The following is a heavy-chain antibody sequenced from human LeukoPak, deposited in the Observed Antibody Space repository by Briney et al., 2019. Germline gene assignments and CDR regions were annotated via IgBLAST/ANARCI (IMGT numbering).Heavy chain of an antibody. CDR3: ARVIAAGVDFDY. V-gene: IGHV4-38-2*01. J-gene: IGHJ4*02. D-gene: IGHD6-13*01. CDR1: GY. Sequence: PSETLSLTCAVSGYWGWIRQHPGKGLEWIGSIYHSGSTYYNPSLKSRVTILVDTSKNQFSLHLSSVTAADTAIYYCARVIAAGVDFDYWGQGTLVTVSS. CDR2: IYHSGST.